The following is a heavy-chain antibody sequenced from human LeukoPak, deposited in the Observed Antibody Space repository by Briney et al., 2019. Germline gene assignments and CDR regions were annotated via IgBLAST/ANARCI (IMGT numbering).Heavy chain of an antibody. CDR1: GFTFDDYA. D-gene: IGHD3-10*01. J-gene: IGHJ4*02. CDR3: AKDTLSRRGMVRGVNLIDY. Sequence: GGSLRLSCAASGFTFDDYAMHWVRQAPGKGLEWVSLISWDGGSTYYADSVKGRFTISRDNSKNSLYLQMNSLRAEDTALYYCAKDTLSRRGMVRGVNLIDYWGQGTLVTVSS. V-gene: IGHV3-43D*03. CDR2: ISWDGGST.